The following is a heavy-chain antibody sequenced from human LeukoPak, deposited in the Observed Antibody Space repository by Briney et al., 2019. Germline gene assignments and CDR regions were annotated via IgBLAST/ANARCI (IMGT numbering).Heavy chain of an antibody. CDR1: GGSISSYY. J-gene: IGHJ5*02. D-gene: IGHD1-26*01. Sequence: SETLSLTCTVSGGSISSYYWSWIRQPAGKGLEWIGRIYTSGSTNYNPSLKSRVTMSVDTSKNQFSLKLSSVTAADTAVYYCARVEWELSNNWFDPWGQGTLVTASS. CDR2: IYTSGST. CDR3: ARVEWELSNNWFDP. V-gene: IGHV4-4*07.